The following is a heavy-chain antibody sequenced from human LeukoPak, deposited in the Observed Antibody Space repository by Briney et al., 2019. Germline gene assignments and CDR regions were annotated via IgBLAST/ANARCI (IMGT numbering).Heavy chain of an antibody. V-gene: IGHV3-21*01. Sequence: GGSLRLSCAASGFTFSSYSMNWVRQAPGKGLEWVSSISSSSSYIYYADSVKGRFTISRDNAKNSLYLQMNSLRAEDTAVYYCARYCSSTSCPQYYGMDVWGQGTTVTVSS. J-gene: IGHJ6*02. D-gene: IGHD2-2*01. CDR2: ISSSSSYI. CDR1: GFTFSSYS. CDR3: ARYCSSTSCPQYYGMDV.